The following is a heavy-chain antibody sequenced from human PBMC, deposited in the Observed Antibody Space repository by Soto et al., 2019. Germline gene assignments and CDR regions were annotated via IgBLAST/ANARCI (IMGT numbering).Heavy chain of an antibody. CDR3: ARGGTYYDFWSGYYTDYYGMDV. CDR2: ISSSGSTI. Sequence: PGGSLRLSCAASGFTFSDYYMSWIRQAPGKGLEWVSYISSSGSTIYYADSVKGRFTISRDNAKNSLYLQMNSLRAEDTAVYYCARGGTYYDFWSGYYTDYYGMDVWGQGTTVTVYS. CDR1: GFTFSDYY. D-gene: IGHD3-3*01. V-gene: IGHV3-11*01. J-gene: IGHJ6*02.